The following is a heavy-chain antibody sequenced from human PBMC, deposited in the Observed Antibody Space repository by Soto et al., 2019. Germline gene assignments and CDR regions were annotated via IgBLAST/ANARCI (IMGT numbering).Heavy chain of an antibody. CDR3: AKPLQQWLLQGSGVDV. CDR1: GFSFSEYS. D-gene: IGHD6-19*01. V-gene: IGHV3-23*01. J-gene: IGHJ6*02. Sequence: GGSLRLSCAASGFSFSEYSMTWVRQAPGKGLQWVSAISGDTATTHYAGSVKGRFTISRDNSRDTLYLQMNSLRVEDTAIYYCAKPLQQWLLQGSGVDVWGQGTTVS. CDR2: ISGDTATT.